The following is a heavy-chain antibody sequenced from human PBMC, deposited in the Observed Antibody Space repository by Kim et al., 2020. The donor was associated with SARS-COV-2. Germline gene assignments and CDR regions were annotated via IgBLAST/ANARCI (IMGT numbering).Heavy chain of an antibody. CDR1: GFTFSTYA. CDR3: AKRGDNSGDSGRYYFDY. J-gene: IGHJ4*02. D-gene: IGHD2-21*02. V-gene: IGHV3-23*01. Sequence: GGSLRLSCAASGFTFSTYAMTWVRQAPGKGLERVSSITRSGATTYFADSVKGRFTISRDNSKNTLYLQMNSLRAEDTAVYYCAKRGDNSGDSGRYYFDYWGQGTLVTVSS. CDR2: ITRSGATT.